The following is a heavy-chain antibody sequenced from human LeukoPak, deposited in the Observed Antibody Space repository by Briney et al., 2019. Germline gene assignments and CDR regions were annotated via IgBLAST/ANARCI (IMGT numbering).Heavy chain of an antibody. D-gene: IGHD3-22*01. J-gene: IGHJ4*02. CDR2: ISGSGSTI. CDR1: GFTFSSYA. CDR3: ASGEYYYDSSGYIFDY. V-gene: IGHV3-48*04. Sequence: GGSLRLSCAASGFTFSSYAMTWVRQAPGKGLEWVSAISGSGSTIYYADSVKGRFTISRGNAKNSLYLQMNSLRAEDTAVYYCASGEYYYDSSGYIFDYWGQGTLITVSS.